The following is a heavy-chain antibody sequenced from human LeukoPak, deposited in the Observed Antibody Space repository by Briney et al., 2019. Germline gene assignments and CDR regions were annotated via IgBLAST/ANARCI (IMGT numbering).Heavy chain of an antibody. D-gene: IGHD1-26*01. Sequence: GGSLRLSCAASGFTFSSYGMHWVRQAPGKGLEWVAFIRYDGSNKYYADSVKGRFTISRDNSKNTLYLQMNSLRAEDTAVYYCARDGGGRQLSFDYWGQGTLVTVSS. V-gene: IGHV3-30*02. CDR2: IRYDGSNK. J-gene: IGHJ4*02. CDR1: GFTFSSYG. CDR3: ARDGGGRQLSFDY.